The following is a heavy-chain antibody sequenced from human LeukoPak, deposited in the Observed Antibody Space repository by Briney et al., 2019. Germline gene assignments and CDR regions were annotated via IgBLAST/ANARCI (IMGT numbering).Heavy chain of an antibody. V-gene: IGHV4-34*01. J-gene: IGHJ4*02. Sequence: SETLSLTCAVYGGSFSGYYWSWIRQPPGKGLEWIGEINHSGSTNYNPSLKSRVTISVDTSKNQFSLKLSSVTAADTAVYYCARGRGYSSSWSVYWGQGTLVTVSS. CDR1: GGSFSGYY. CDR2: INHSGST. D-gene: IGHD6-13*01. CDR3: ARGRGYSSSWSVY.